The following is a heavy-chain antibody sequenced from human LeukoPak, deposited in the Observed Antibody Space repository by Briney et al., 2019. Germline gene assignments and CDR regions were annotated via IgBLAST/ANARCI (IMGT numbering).Heavy chain of an antibody. CDR2: IRGRGGTT. Sequence: GGSLRLSCAASGFTFNTYAMSWVRQAPGKGLEWVSAIRGRGGTTYYTDSVKGRFTFSRDISKNTFFLQMNSLRVEDTAIYYCAKDDSFWFDPWGQGILVTVSS. D-gene: IGHD5-18*01. V-gene: IGHV3-23*01. CDR3: AKDDSFWFDP. CDR1: GFTFNTYA. J-gene: IGHJ5*02.